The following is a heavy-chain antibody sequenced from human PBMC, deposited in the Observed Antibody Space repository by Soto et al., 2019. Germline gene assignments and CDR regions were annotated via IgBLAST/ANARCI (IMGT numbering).Heavy chain of an antibody. D-gene: IGHD3-22*01. Sequence: SEKISSKASGGTFTSYAISGAPQAPGQRPECIGRIIPIFGTANYAQKFQGRVTITADESTSTAYMELSSLRSEDTAVYYCAENYDSSGYLRSRDYYYGMDVWGQGTTVTVS. V-gene: IGHV1-69*13. CDR1: GGTFTSYA. J-gene: IGHJ6*02. CDR3: AENYDSSGYLRSRDYYYGMDV. CDR2: IIPIFGTA.